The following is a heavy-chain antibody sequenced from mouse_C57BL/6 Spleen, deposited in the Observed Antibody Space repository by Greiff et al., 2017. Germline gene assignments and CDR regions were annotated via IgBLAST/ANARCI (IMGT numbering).Heavy chain of an antibody. CDR1: GYTFTSYW. V-gene: IGHV1-64*01. CDR3: ARGVPYYRFPYYYAMDY. CDR2: IHPNSGST. D-gene: IGHD1-1*01. J-gene: IGHJ4*01. Sequence: VQLQQSGAELVKPGASVKLSCKASGYTFTSYWMHWVKQRPGQGLEWIGMIHPNSGSTNYNEKFKSKATLTVDKSSSTAYMQLSSLTSEDSAVYYCARGVPYYRFPYYYAMDYWGQGTSVTVSS.